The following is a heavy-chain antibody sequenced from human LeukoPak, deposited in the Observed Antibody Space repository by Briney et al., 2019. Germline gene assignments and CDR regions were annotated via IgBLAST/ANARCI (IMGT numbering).Heavy chain of an antibody. V-gene: IGHV4-4*07. J-gene: IGHJ4*02. Sequence: PSETLSLTCTASGGSISSYYWSWIRRPAGKGLEWIGRIYTSGSTNYNPSLKSRVTMSVDTSKNQFSLKLSSVTAADTAVYYCARHGDQLPYTNFDYWGQGTLVTVSS. CDR1: GGSISSYY. CDR2: IYTSGST. D-gene: IGHD2-2*02. CDR3: ARHGDQLPYTNFDY.